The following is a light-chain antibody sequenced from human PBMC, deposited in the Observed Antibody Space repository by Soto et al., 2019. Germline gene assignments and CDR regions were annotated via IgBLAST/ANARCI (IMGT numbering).Light chain of an antibody. V-gene: IGKV1-5*01. J-gene: IGKJ1*01. CDR2: DAS. CDR3: QQYNSYPWT. Sequence: DIHMTQSPSPLSASIGDRVTITCRASQSISSWLAWYQQKPGKAPKLLIYDASSLESGVPSRFSGSGSGTEFTLTISSLQPDDFATYYCQQYNSYPWTFGQGTKVDIK. CDR1: QSISSW.